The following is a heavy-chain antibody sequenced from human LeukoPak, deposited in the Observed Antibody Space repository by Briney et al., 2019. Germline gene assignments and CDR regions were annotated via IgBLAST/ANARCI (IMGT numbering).Heavy chain of an antibody. J-gene: IGHJ3*02. CDR1: GSRFTSYW. V-gene: IGHV5-51*01. Sequence: GEPLKISCEGSGSRFTSYWIGWVRQMPGKGLEWMGIIYPGDSDTRYSPSFQGQVTISADKSIITAYLQWSSLKASDTAMYYCARRYCSSTSCYAFDIWGQGTMVTVSS. CDR2: IYPGDSDT. CDR3: ARRYCSSTSCYAFDI. D-gene: IGHD2-2*01.